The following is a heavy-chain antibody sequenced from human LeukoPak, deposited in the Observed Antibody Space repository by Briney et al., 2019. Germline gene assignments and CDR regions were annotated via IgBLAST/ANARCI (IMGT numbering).Heavy chain of an antibody. CDR3: ARDFRYSGSYWFDP. J-gene: IGHJ5*02. CDR1: GGSISGFF. D-gene: IGHD1-26*01. V-gene: IGHV4-59*01. Sequence: SETLSLTCTVSGGSISGFFWGWIRQPPGKGLESIGYISYSGSTSYNPSLKSRVTISMDTSKKQFSLKMSSVTAADTAVYYCARDFRYSGSYWFDPWGQGTLVTVSS. CDR2: ISYSGST.